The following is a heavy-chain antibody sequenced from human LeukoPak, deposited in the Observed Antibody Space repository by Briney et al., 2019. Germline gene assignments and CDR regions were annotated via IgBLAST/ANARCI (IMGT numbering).Heavy chain of an antibody. Sequence: GGSLRLSCAASGFTFSSYAMSWVRQAPGKGLEWVSAISGSGGSTYYADSVKGRFTISRDNSKNTLYLQMNSLRAEDTAVYYCATDAYCGGDCYSRNDAFDIWGQGTMVTVSS. D-gene: IGHD2-21*02. J-gene: IGHJ3*02. CDR1: GFTFSSYA. V-gene: IGHV3-23*01. CDR3: ATDAYCGGDCYSRNDAFDI. CDR2: ISGSGGST.